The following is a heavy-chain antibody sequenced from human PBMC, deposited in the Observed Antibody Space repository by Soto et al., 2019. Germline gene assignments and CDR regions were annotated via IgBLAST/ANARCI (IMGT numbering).Heavy chain of an antibody. CDR3: ARAYTTTAFFDY. CDR1: GGTFSSYA. Sequence: GASVKASCKASGGTFSSYAMHWVRQAPGQRLEWMGWINAGNGNTKYSQKFQGRVTITRDTSASTAYMELSSLRSEDTAVYYCARAYTTTAFFDYWGQGTLVTVSS. V-gene: IGHV1-3*01. CDR2: INAGNGNT. D-gene: IGHD5-12*01. J-gene: IGHJ4*02.